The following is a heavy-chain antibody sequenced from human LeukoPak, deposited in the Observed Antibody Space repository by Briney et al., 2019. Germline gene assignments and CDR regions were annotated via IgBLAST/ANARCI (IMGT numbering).Heavy chain of an antibody. V-gene: IGHV3-21*01. Sequence: GGSLRLSCAASGFTFSSYSMNWVRQAPGKGLEGVSSISSSSSYIYYADSVKGRFTISRDNAKNSLYLQMNSLRAEDTAVYYCARCEYSSGCIDYWGQGTLVTVSS. D-gene: IGHD6-19*01. CDR1: GFTFSSYS. CDR2: ISSSSSYI. CDR3: ARCEYSSGCIDY. J-gene: IGHJ4*02.